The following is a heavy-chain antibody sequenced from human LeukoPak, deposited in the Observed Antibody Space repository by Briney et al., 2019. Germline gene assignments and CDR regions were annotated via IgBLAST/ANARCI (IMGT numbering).Heavy chain of an antibody. D-gene: IGHD5-12*01. CDR1: GFTFDDYT. CDR3: AKGLALVAKSGPFDY. Sequence: GGSLRLSCAASGFTFDDYTMHGVRQAPGKGLEWVSLISWDGGSTYYADSVKGRFTISRDNSKNSLYLQMNSLRTEDTALYYCAKGLALVAKSGPFDYWGQGTLVTVSS. J-gene: IGHJ4*02. V-gene: IGHV3-43*01. CDR2: ISWDGGST.